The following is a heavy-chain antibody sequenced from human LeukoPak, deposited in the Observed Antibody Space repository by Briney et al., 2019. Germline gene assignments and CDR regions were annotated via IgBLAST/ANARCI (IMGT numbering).Heavy chain of an antibody. CDR2: ISAYNGNT. CDR3: ARDSEDIVVVVAATGAFDI. V-gene: IGHV1-18*01. Sequence: ASVKVSCKASGYTFTSYGISWVRQAPGQGLEWMGWISAYNGNTNYAQKLQGRVTMTTDTSTSTAYMELRSLRSDDTAVYYCARDSEDIVVVVAATGAFDIWGQGTMVTVSS. J-gene: IGHJ3*02. CDR1: GYTFTSYG. D-gene: IGHD2-15*01.